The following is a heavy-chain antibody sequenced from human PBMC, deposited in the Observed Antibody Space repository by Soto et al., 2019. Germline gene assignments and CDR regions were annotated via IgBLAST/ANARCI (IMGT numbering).Heavy chain of an antibody. CDR3: ARDRYGDSYYYSYGMNV. J-gene: IGHJ6*02. V-gene: IGHV4-31*03. D-gene: IGHD4-17*01. CDR1: GGSISSGGYY. Sequence: QVQLQESGPGLVKPSQTLSLTCTVSGGSISSGGYYWSWIRQHPGKGLEWIGYIYYSGSTYYNPSLKSRVTISVDTSKNQFSLKLSSVTAADTAVYYCARDRYGDSYYYSYGMNVWGQGTTVTVSS. CDR2: IYYSGST.